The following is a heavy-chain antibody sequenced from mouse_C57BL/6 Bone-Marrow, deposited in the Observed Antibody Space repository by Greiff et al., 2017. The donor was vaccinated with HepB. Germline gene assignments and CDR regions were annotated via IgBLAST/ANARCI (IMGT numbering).Heavy chain of an antibody. CDR3: AKELRRRFAY. V-gene: IGHV1-22*01. Sequence: EVQVVESGPELVKPGASVKMSCKASGYTFTDYNMHWVKQSHGKSLEWIGYINPNNGGTSYNQKFKGKATLTVNKSSSTAYMELRSLTSEDSAVYYCAKELRRRFAYWGQGTLVTVSA. CDR1: GYTFTDYN. J-gene: IGHJ3*01. CDR2: INPNNGGT. D-gene: IGHD2-4*01.